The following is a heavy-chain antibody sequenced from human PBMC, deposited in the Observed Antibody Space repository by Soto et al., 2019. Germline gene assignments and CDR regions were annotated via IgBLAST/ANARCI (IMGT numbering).Heavy chain of an antibody. V-gene: IGHV1-18*01. CDR3: ARDPSVFRFLGWLVVGGMDV. CDR2: ISAYNGNT. CDR1: GYTFTSYG. Sequence: QVQLVQSGAEVKKPGASVKVSCKASGYTFTSYGISWVRQAPGQGLEWMGWISAYNGNTNYAQKLQGRVTMTTDTSTSTAYMELRSLRSDDTSVYYCARDPSVFRFLGWLVVGGMDVWGQGTTVTVSS. D-gene: IGHD3-3*01. J-gene: IGHJ6*02.